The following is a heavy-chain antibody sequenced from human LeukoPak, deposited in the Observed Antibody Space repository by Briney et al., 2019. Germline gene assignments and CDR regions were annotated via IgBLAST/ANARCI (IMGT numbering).Heavy chain of an antibody. J-gene: IGHJ3*02. D-gene: IGHD6-19*01. V-gene: IGHV4-39*07. CDR1: GGSISSSSYY. CDR3: ARDGRQWLGGGAFDI. Sequence: SETLSLTCTVSGGSISSSSYYWGWIRQPPGKGLEWIGSIYYSGSTYYNPSLKSRVTISVDTSKNQFSLKLSSVTAADTAVYYCARDGRQWLGGGAFDIWGQGTMVTVSS. CDR2: IYYSGST.